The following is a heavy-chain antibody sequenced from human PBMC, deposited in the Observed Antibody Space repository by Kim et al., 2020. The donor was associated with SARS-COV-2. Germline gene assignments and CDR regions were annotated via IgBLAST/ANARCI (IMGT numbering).Heavy chain of an antibody. Sequence: SVKVSCKASGGTFSSYAISWVRQAPGQGLEWMGGIIPIFGTANYAQKFQGRVTITADESTSTAYMELSSLRSEDTAVYYCARDRGPLNTYYYGSGSDPHPWGQGTLVTVSS. J-gene: IGHJ5*02. CDR1: GGTFSSYA. CDR3: ARDRGPLNTYYYGSGSDPHP. CDR2: IIPIFGTA. V-gene: IGHV1-69*13. D-gene: IGHD3-10*01.